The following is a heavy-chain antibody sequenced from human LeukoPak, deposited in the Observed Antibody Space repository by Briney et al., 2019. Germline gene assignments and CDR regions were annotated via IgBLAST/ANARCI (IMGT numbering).Heavy chain of an antibody. CDR2: VRGSPYGATT. J-gene: IGHJ4*02. CDR3: TRGKDGGNPYYYDY. Sequence: GGSLRLSCTTSGFIFRDFATTWVRQAPGKGLEWVGFVRGSPYGATTEYAASVKGGFTISRDDSKRIAYLQMNSLKTEDTGVYYCTRGKDGGNPYYYDYWGQGTLVIVSS. V-gene: IGHV3-49*04. D-gene: IGHD4-23*01. CDR1: GFIFRDFA.